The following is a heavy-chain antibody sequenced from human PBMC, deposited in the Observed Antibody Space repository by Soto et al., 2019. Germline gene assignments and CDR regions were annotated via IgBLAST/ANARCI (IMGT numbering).Heavy chain of an antibody. V-gene: IGHV4-34*01. Sequence: SETLFLTCAVYGGSVNGYYWNWIRQPPGKGLEWIGEINHTGGTHYNPSLKSRVTMSVDTSKNQFSLRLSSVTAADTAIYYCATRITVFGLLIPPFDPWGQGTQVTVSS. J-gene: IGHJ5*02. CDR1: GGSVNGYY. CDR3: ATRITVFGLLIPPFDP. CDR2: INHTGGT. D-gene: IGHD3-3*01.